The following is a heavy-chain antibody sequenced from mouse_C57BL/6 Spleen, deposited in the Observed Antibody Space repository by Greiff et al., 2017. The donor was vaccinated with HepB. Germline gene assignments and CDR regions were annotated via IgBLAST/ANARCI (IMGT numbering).Heavy chain of an antibody. CDR1: GFTFSSYA. CDR2: ISDGGSYT. CDR3: ARGGLLRGAWFAY. D-gene: IGHD2-3*01. J-gene: IGHJ3*01. V-gene: IGHV5-4*01. Sequence: EVQLVESGGGLVKPGGSLKLSCAASGFTFSSYAMSWVRQTPEKRLEWVATISDGGSYTYYPDNVKGRFTISRDNAKNNLYLQMSHLKSEDTAMYYCARGGLLRGAWFAYWGQGTLVTVSA.